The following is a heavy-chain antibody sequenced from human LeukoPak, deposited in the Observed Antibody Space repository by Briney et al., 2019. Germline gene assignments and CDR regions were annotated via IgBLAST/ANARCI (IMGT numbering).Heavy chain of an antibody. J-gene: IGHJ5*02. CDR1: GGSVSSGSYY. Sequence: SETLSLTCTVSGGSVSSGSYYWNWIRQPPGKGLEWLGYIYYSGTTNYNPSLKSRVIISLDTSKSQFSLKLNSVTAADTAVYYCARLGTHGDYLNPWGQGTLVTVSS. CDR2: IYYSGTT. D-gene: IGHD4-17*01. CDR3: ARLGTHGDYLNP. V-gene: IGHV4-61*01.